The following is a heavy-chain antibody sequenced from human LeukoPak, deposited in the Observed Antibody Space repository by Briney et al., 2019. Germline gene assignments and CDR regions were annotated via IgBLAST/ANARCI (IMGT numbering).Heavy chain of an antibody. Sequence: PGRSLRLSCAASGFTFSNYGVHWVRQAPGKGLEWVAVIRYDGSTKYYADSVKGRFTISRDNSKNTLYLQMNSLRAEDTAVYYCAKNYYDSSGCFDYWGQGTLVTVSS. D-gene: IGHD3-22*01. CDR2: IRYDGSTK. CDR1: GFTFSNYG. CDR3: AKNYYDSSGCFDY. V-gene: IGHV3-33*06. J-gene: IGHJ4*02.